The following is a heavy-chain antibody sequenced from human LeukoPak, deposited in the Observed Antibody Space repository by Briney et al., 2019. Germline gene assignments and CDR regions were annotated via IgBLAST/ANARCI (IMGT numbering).Heavy chain of an antibody. Sequence: SETLSLTCTVSGGSISSCSYYWSWIRQPPGRGLEGIGYIYYSGSTNYNPSLKSRVTISVDTSKNQFSLKLSSVTAADTAVYYCAREAGYCSSTSCYTDYFDYWGQGTLVTVSS. CDR3: AREAGYCSSTSCYTDYFDY. V-gene: IGHV4-61*01. J-gene: IGHJ4*02. CDR2: IYYSGST. CDR1: GGSISSCSYY. D-gene: IGHD2-2*02.